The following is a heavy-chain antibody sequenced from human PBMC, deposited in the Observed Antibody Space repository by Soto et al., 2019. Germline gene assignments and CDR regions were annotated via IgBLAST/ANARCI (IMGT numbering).Heavy chain of an antibody. V-gene: IGHV4-34*01. CDR3: AREDAGY. J-gene: IGHJ4*02. Sequence: PSETLSLTCAVYGGSFSGYYWSWIRQPPGKGLEWIGEINHSGSTNYNPSLKSRVTISVDTSKNQFSLKLSSVTAADTAVYYCAREDAGYWGQGTLVTVSS. D-gene: IGHD2-8*01. CDR1: GGSFSGYY. CDR2: INHSGST.